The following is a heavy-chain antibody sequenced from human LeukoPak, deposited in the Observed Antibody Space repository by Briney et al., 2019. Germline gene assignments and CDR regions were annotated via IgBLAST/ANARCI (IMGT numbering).Heavy chain of an antibody. CDR3: ARVGSRYYFDY. D-gene: IGHD1-26*01. CDR2: ISGSGGST. J-gene: IGHJ4*02. Sequence: GGSLRLSCAASGFTFSSYAMSWVRQAPGKGLEWVSAISGSGGSTYYADSVKGRFTISRDNAKNSLYLQMNSLRAEDTAVYYCARVGSRYYFDYWGQGTLVTVSS. CDR1: GFTFSSYA. V-gene: IGHV3-23*01.